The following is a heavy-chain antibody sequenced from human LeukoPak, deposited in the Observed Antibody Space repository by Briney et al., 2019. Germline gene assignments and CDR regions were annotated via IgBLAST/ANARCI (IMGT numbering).Heavy chain of an antibody. CDR2: IYSSGST. V-gene: IGHV4-4*07. D-gene: IGHD3-22*01. Sequence: PSETLSLTCTVSGVSISNYYWSWIRQPAGKGLEWIGRIYSSGSTNYNPSLKSRVTMSVDTSKNQFSLKLTSVTAADTAVYYCASGVSSGYYSVYYFDYWGQGTLVTVSS. J-gene: IGHJ4*02. CDR1: GVSISNYY. CDR3: ASGVSSGYYSVYYFDY.